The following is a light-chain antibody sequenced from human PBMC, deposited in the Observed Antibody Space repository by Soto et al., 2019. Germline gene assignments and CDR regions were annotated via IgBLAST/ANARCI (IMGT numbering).Light chain of an antibody. Sequence: DIQMTQSPSTLSASVGDRVTITCRASQSISSWLAWYQQKPGKAPKLLIYDASSLESGVPSRFSGSGSGTEFTLTSSSLQPDDFATYYCQQYNSYSPPPFGGGTKVEIK. CDR2: DAS. CDR1: QSISSW. J-gene: IGKJ4*01. V-gene: IGKV1-5*01. CDR3: QQYNSYSPPP.